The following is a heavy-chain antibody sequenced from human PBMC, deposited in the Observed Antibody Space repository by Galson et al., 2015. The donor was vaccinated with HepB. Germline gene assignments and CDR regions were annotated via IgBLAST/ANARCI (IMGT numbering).Heavy chain of an antibody. D-gene: IGHD6-6*01. CDR2: ISYDGSNK. CDR3: AKDAFVSSSRAFDI. CDR1: GFTFSSYG. Sequence: SLRLSCAASGFTFSSYGMHWVRQAPGKGLEWVAVISYDGSNKYYADSVKGRFTISRDNSKNTLYLQMNSLRAEDTAVYYCAKDAFVSSSRAFDIWGQGTMVTVSS. J-gene: IGHJ3*02. V-gene: IGHV3-30*18.